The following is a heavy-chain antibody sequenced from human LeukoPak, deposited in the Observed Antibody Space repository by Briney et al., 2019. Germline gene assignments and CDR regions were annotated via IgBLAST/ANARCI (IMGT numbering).Heavy chain of an antibody. V-gene: IGHV3-11*01. Sequence: GGSLRLSCAASGFTLSEYFSTGVRQAPGKGLEWLSFISSSSVNISYADSVKGRFTISRDNAENSLYLQMNSLRAADTAVYYDARAEERFAPKHLRKGEYFYNFYMDVWGKGTTVIVSS. D-gene: IGHD1-26*01. J-gene: IGHJ6*03. CDR1: GFTLSEYF. CDR3: ARAEERFAPKHLRKGEYFYNFYMDV. CDR2: ISSSSVNI.